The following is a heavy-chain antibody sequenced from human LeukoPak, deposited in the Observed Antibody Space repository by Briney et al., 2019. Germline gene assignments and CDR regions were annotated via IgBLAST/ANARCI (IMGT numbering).Heavy chain of an antibody. V-gene: IGHV7-4-1*02. D-gene: IGHD6-13*01. CDR2: INTNTGNP. CDR3: ARDGVGIAAAGTYYNWFDP. J-gene: IGHJ5*02. CDR1: GYTFTSYA. Sequence: VASVKVSCKASGYTFTSYAMNWVRQAPGQGLEWMGWINTNTGNPTYAQGFTGRFVFSLDTSVSTAYLQISSLKAEDTAVYYCARDGVGIAAAGTYYNWFDPWGQGTLVTVSS.